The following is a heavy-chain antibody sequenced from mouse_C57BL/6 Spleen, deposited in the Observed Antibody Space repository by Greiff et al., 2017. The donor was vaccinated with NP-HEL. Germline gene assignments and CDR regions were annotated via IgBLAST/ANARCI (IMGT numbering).Heavy chain of an antibody. J-gene: IGHJ4*01. CDR3: AREGLYGSSLYAMDY. CDR1: GFNIKDYY. CDR2: IDPEDGET. V-gene: IGHV14-2*01. Sequence: VQLQQSGAELVKPGASVKLSCTASGFNIKDYYMHWVKQRTEQGLEWIGRIDPEDGETKYAPKFQGKATITADTSSNTADLQLSSLTSEDTAVYYCAREGLYGSSLYAMDYWGQGTSVTVSS. D-gene: IGHD1-1*01.